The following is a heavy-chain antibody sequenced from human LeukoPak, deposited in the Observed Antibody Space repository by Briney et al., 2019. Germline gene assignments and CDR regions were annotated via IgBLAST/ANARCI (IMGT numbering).Heavy chain of an antibody. Sequence: PGGSLRLSCAASGFTFSSYGMHWVRQAPGKGLEWVAVIWYDGSNKYYADSVKGRFTISRDNSKNTLYLQMNSLRAEDTAVYYCARGVSYYDSSGYYGYWGQGTLVTVSS. CDR3: ARGVSYYDSSGYYGY. J-gene: IGHJ4*02. V-gene: IGHV3-33*01. CDR2: IWYDGSNK. CDR1: GFTFSSYG. D-gene: IGHD3-22*01.